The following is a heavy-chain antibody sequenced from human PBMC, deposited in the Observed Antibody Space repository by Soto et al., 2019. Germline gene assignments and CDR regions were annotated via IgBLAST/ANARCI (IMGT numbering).Heavy chain of an antibody. CDR2: IYWNDDK. Sequence: QITLKESGPTLVKPTQTLTLTCTYSGFSLRTTGVCVGWIRQPPGKALEWLGIIYWNDDKRYSPSLKSRFTLTSDISKSQVVLTMTNMDPVDTATYYCAHTWGLPFDYWGQGTLVIVSS. CDR1: GFSLRTTGVC. V-gene: IGHV2-5*01. CDR3: AHTWGLPFDY. J-gene: IGHJ4*02. D-gene: IGHD3-16*01.